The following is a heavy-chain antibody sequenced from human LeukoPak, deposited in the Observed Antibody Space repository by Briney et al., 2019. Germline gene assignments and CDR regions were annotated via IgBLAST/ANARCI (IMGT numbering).Heavy chain of an antibody. Sequence: GGSLGLSCAASGFTFSSYAMSWVGQAPGRGLEWVSAISGSGGSTYYADSVKGRFTISRDNSKNTLHLQMNSLRAEDTAVYYCAKLSGYDYYFDYWGQGTLVTVSS. D-gene: IGHD5-12*01. V-gene: IGHV3-23*01. CDR2: ISGSGGST. CDR3: AKLSGYDYYFDY. J-gene: IGHJ4*02. CDR1: GFTFSSYA.